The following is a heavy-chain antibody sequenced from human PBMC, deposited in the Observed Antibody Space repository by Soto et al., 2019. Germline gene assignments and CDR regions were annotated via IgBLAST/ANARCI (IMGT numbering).Heavy chain of an antibody. CDR2: ISYDGSNK. CDR3: ARGRRAVGGYMDV. CDR1: GFTFSSYA. V-gene: IGHV3-30-3*01. J-gene: IGHJ6*03. Sequence: GGSLRLSCAASGFTFSSYAMHWVRQAPGKGLEWVAVISYDGSNKYYADSVKGRFTISRDNSKNTLYLQMNSLRAEDTAVYYCARGRRAVGGYMDVWGKGTTVTVSS.